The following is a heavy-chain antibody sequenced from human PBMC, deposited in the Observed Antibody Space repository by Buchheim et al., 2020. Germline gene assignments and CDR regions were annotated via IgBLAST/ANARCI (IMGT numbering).Heavy chain of an antibody. D-gene: IGHD1-1*01. CDR3: ASLKGRTGTGYGMDV. CDR2: ISSSGSTK. Sequence: EVQLVESGGGLVLPGGSLRLSCAVAGFTFSSFEMNWVRQAPGKGLEWVSYISSSGSTKYYADSAKGRFTISRDNAENSMYLQMNSLRVEDTAAYYSASLKGRTGTGYGMDVWGQGTT. CDR1: GFTFSSFE. J-gene: IGHJ6*02. V-gene: IGHV3-48*03.